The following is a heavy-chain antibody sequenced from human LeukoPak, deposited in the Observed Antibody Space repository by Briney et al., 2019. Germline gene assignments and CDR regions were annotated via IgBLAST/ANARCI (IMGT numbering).Heavy chain of an antibody. D-gene: IGHD3-10*01. CDR2: IKQDGSEK. CDR3: ARDGFGGSGDFDY. Sequence: PGGSLRLSCAASGFTFSSYWMSWVRQAPGKGLEWVASIKQDGSEKYYVDSVKGRFTISRDNAKNSLYLQMNSLRAEDTAVYYCARDGFGGSGDFDYWGQGTLVTVSS. V-gene: IGHV3-7*01. CDR1: GFTFSSYW. J-gene: IGHJ4*02.